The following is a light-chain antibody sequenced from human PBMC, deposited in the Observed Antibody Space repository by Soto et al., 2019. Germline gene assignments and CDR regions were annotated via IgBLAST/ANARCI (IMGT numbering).Light chain of an antibody. V-gene: IGKV2-24*01. CDR1: QSLAHSDGNTY. CDR3: MQATQSPIT. CDR2: KIS. Sequence: DIVMTQTPLSSPVTLGQPASISCRSSQSLAHSDGNTYLNWLQQRPGQPPRLLIYKISNLFSGVPDRFSGSGAGTDFTLKISRVEAEDVGVYYCMQATQSPITFGQGTRLEIK. J-gene: IGKJ5*01.